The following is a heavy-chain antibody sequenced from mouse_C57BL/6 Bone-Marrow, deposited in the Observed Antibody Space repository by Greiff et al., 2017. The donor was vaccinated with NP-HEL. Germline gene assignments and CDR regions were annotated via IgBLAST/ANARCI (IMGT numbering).Heavy chain of an antibody. D-gene: IGHD2-5*01. CDR3: AKRDYSNYAMDY. J-gene: IGHJ4*01. CDR2: IWGGGST. CDR1: GFSLTSYG. V-gene: IGHV2-9*01. Sequence: QVHVKQSGPGLVAPSQSLSITCTVSGFSLTSYGVDWVRQPPGKGLEWLGEIWGGGSTNYNSAPMSRLSISKDNSKSQVFLKMNSLQTDDTAMYYCAKRDYSNYAMDYWGQGTSVTVSS.